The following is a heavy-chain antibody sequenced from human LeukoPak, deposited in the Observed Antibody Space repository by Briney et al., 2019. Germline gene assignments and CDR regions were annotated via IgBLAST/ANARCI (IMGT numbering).Heavy chain of an antibody. CDR1: GSTFTSYW. CDR2: IYPGDSDT. J-gene: IGHJ4*02. V-gene: IGHV5-51*01. CDR3: ARHQGYGGNSVFDY. D-gene: IGHD4-23*01. Sequence: PGGSLQISCQGSGSTFTSYWIAWVRQLPGKGLECMGIIYPGDSDTRYSPSFQGQVTISADRSISTAYLQWTSLKASDTAMYYCARHQGYGGNSVFDYWGQGTLVTVSS.